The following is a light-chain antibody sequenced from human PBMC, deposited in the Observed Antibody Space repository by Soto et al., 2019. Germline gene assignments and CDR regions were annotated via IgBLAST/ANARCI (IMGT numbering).Light chain of an antibody. J-gene: IGLJ1*01. Sequence: QSALTQPRSVSGSPRQSVTISCTGTSSDVGGYDFVSWYQQHPGKAPKLMIYDVNKRPSGVPDRFSGSKSGNTASLTISGLQAEDEADYYCCSYAGSYTHVFGTGTKLTVL. CDR1: SSDVGGYDF. V-gene: IGLV2-11*01. CDR3: CSYAGSYTHV. CDR2: DVN.